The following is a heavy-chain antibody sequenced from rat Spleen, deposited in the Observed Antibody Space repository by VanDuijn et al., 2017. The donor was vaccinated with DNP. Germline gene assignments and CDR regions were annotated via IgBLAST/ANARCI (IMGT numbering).Heavy chain of an antibody. V-gene: IGHV2-27*01. CDR3: TRDYYGYNFNY. D-gene: IGHD1-9*01. Sequence: QVQLKESGPGLVQPSQTLSLTCTVSGFSLTRYHVHWVRQPPGKGLEWMGRIQSGGITDYNSALKSRLTISRDTSKSQVFLKINRLQPEDTAIYLCTRDYYGYNFNYWGQGVMVTVSS. CDR2: IQSGGIT. CDR1: GFSLTRYH. J-gene: IGHJ2*01.